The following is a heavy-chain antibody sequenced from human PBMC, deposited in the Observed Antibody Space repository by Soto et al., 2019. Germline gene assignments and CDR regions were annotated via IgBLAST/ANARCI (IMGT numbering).Heavy chain of an antibody. Sequence: SETLSLTCTVSGGSISSRSYYWGWIRQPPGKGLEWIGSIYYSGSTYYNPSLKNRVTISVDTSKSQFSLKLSSVTAADTAVYYCAKDSGYNYGYFRWFDPWGQGTLVTVSS. CDR1: GGSISSRSYY. CDR2: IYYSGST. D-gene: IGHD5-18*01. V-gene: IGHV4-39*07. J-gene: IGHJ5*02. CDR3: AKDSGYNYGYFRWFDP.